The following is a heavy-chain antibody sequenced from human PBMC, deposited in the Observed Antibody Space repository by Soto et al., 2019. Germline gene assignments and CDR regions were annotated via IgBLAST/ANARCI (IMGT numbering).Heavy chain of an antibody. D-gene: IGHD3-22*01. CDR1: GYSITAGGYY. CDR3: ARMYSSGSGWFHP. Sequence: PSETLSLTCSVSGYSITAGGYYWSWIRQHPGKGLEWIGSFYSSGSIIYNPSLKSRVSISGDTSRNQFSMTLTSVTAADTALYYCARMYSSGSGWFHPWGQGTLVTSPQ. V-gene: IGHV4-31*03. CDR2: FYSSGSI. J-gene: IGHJ5*02.